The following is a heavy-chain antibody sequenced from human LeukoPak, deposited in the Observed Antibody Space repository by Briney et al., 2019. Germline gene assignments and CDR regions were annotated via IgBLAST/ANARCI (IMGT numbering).Heavy chain of an antibody. CDR3: ARDRDGYNWGTYYDY. D-gene: IGHD5-24*01. V-gene: IGHV1-3*01. Sequence: GASVKVSCKASGYTFTSYAMHWVRQAPGQRLEWMGWINAGNGNTKYSQKFQGRVTITADKSTSTAYVELSSLRSEDTAVYYCARDRDGYNWGTYYDYWGQGTLVTVSS. CDR2: INAGNGNT. CDR1: GYTFTSYA. J-gene: IGHJ4*02.